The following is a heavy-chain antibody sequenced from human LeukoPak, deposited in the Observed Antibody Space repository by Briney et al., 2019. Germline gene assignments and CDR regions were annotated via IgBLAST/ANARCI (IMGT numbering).Heavy chain of an antibody. CDR3: ARLPFGVVKLPFDY. CDR2: IYYSGST. J-gene: IGHJ4*02. D-gene: IGHD3-3*01. V-gene: IGHV4-39*01. CDR1: GGSISSSNYY. Sequence: PSETLSLTCTVSGGSISSSNYYWGWIRQPPGRGLGWIGSIYYSGSTYYNPSPRSRVTISVDTSKNQFSLKLSSVTAADTAVYYCARLPFGVVKLPFDYWGQGTLVTVSS.